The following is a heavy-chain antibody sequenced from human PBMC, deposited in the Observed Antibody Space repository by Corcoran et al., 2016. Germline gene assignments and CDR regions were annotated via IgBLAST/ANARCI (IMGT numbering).Heavy chain of an antibody. J-gene: IGHJ4*02. CDR2: ISETGGST. CDR1: GSTFCSSA. CDR3: AKHVIGVAFDY. Sequence: EVQPLDSGGGLVQPGGSLRLSCAASGSTFCSSAMRWVRLAPWQGLEWVSVISETGGSTYYADSVKGPFTISRYNSKNTLCLQMNSLSAEDKAVCYCAKHVIGVAFDYCGQGTLVTVSS. D-gene: IGHD3-16*02. V-gene: IGHV3-23*01.